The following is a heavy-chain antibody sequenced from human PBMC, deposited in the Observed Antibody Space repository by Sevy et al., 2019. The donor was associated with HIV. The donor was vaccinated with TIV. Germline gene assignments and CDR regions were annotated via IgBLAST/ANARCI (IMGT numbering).Heavy chain of an antibody. D-gene: IGHD2-8*01. V-gene: IGHV3-23*01. CDR1: GFTFSKYS. J-gene: IGHJ4*02. CDR3: AREGCTKPHDY. Sequence: GGFLRLSCAASGFTFSKYSMSWVRQPPGKGLEWVSILSFGCGEINYADSVKGRFTISRVKSKSSVYLQMNNLRPEDTAVYYCAREGCTKPHDYWGQGTLVTVSS. CDR2: LSFGCGEI.